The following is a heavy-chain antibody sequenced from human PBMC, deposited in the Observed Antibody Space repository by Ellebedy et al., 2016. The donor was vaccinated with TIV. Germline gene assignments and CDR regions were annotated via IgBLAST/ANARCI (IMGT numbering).Heavy chain of an antibody. CDR1: GGSMINYY. J-gene: IGHJ2*01. V-gene: IGHV4-59*01. CDR2: VYYTGRP. Sequence: MPSETLSLTCTVSGGSMINYYWSWVRPSPEKGLEWIAYVYYTGRPNYNPPLVSRVTISLDKSKRQFSLNLRSLTAADTAVDYCARSSAGGFDYWYFDLWGRGTLVTVSS. CDR3: ARSSAGGFDYWYFDL. D-gene: IGHD6-19*01.